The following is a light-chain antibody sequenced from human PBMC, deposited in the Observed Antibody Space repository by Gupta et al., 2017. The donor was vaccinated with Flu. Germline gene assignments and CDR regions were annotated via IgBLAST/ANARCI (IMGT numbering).Light chain of an antibody. J-gene: IGLJ2*01. CDR3: SSKRSSSALAI. V-gene: IGLV2-14*01. CDR1: SNDVGGYNF. Sequence: QSALTQPASVSGSPGQSITISCTGTSNDVGGYNFVSWYQRHPGKAPKLMIYEVSDRPSGVANRFSGSKSGNTASLTISGLQADDEADYYCSSKRSSSALAIFGGGTRLTVL. CDR2: EVS.